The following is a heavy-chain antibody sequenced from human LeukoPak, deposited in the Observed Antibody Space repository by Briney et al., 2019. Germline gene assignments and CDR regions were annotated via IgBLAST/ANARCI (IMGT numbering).Heavy chain of an antibody. CDR1: GFTFSSYA. CDR2: ISDSDDIT. J-gene: IGHJ4*02. D-gene: IGHD3-22*01. CDR3: AREVSEGFDF. Sequence: QSGGSLRLSCAASGFTFSSYAMSWVRQAPGKGLEWVSAISDSDDITYYADSVRGRFTISRDNAKNSLYLQMNSLRAEDAALYYCAREVSEGFDFWGQGTLVTVSS. V-gene: IGHV3-23*01.